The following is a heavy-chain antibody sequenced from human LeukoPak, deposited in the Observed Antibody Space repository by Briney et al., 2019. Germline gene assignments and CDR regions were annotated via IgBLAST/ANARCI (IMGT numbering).Heavy chain of an antibody. V-gene: IGHV4-39*07. CDR1: GGSISSGSYY. CDR3: ARESFRFGYANDY. Sequence: SETLSLTCTVSGGSISSGSYYWSWIRQPPGKGLEWIGEINHSGSTNYNPSLKSRVTISVDTSKNQFSLKLSSVTAADTAVYYCARESFRFGYANDYWGQGTLVTVSS. D-gene: IGHD3-10*01. CDR2: INHSGST. J-gene: IGHJ4*02.